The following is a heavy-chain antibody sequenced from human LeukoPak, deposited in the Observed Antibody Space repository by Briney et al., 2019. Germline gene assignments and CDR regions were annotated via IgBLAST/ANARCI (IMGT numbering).Heavy chain of an antibody. Sequence: GGSLRLSCAASGFTFSSYSMNWVRQAPGKGLEWVSSISSSSSYIYYADSVKGRFTISRDNSKNTLYLQMNSLRAEDTAVYYCAKDLKGMVRGVIGYFDYWGQGTLVTVSS. CDR1: GFTFSSYS. V-gene: IGHV3-21*04. J-gene: IGHJ4*01. CDR2: ISSSSSYI. CDR3: AKDLKGMVRGVIGYFDY. D-gene: IGHD3-10*01.